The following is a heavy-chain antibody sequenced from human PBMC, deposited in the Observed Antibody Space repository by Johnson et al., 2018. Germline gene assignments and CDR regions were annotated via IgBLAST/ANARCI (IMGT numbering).Heavy chain of an antibody. Sequence: QVQLVQSGAEVKKPGASVKVSCKASGYTFTSYYMHWVRQAPGQGLEWMGIINPSGGSTSYAQKFQDRVTMTRDTSTSKVYMELSSLRSEDTAVYYCARSQTQGYDSSGYFDAFDIWGQGTMVTVSS. J-gene: IGHJ3*02. CDR1: GYTFTSYY. V-gene: IGHV1-46*01. D-gene: IGHD3-22*01. CDR3: ARSQTQGYDSSGYFDAFDI. CDR2: INPSGGST.